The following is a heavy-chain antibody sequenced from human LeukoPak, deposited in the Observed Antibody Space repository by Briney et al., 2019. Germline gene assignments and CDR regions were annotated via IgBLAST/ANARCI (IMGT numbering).Heavy chain of an antibody. CDR3: ARDHVLLWFGDTYYFGY. V-gene: IGHV1-2*06. Sequence: EASVKVSCKASGYTFTGYYMHWVRQAPGQGLEWMGRINPNSGGTNYAQKFQGRVTMTRDTSISTAYMELSRLRSDDTAVYYCARDHVLLWFGDTYYFGYWGQGTLVTVSS. J-gene: IGHJ4*02. CDR1: GYTFTGYY. CDR2: INPNSGGT. D-gene: IGHD3-10*01.